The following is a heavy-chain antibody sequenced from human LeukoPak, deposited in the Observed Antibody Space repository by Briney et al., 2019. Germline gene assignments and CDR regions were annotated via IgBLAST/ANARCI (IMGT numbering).Heavy chain of an antibody. CDR2: ITWNSDNI. CDR3: AKGGGGRLIYYYYMDV. J-gene: IGHJ6*03. Sequence: GGSLRLSCAASGFTFSSYWMNWVRQAPGKGLEWVSGITWNSDNIEYADSVKGRFTISRDNAKNSLYLQMNSLRAEDMALYYCAKGGGGRLIYYYYMDVWGKGTTVTVSS. V-gene: IGHV3-9*03. D-gene: IGHD3-16*01. CDR1: GFTFSSYW.